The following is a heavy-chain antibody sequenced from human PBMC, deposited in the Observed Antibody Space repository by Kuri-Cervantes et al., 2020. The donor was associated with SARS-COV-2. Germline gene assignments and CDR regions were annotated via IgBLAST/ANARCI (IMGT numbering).Heavy chain of an antibody. D-gene: IGHD1-26*01. CDR1: GFTFSSYD. CDR2: IGTAGDT. Sequence: GGSLRLSCAACGFTFSSYDMHWVRQATGKGLEWVSAIGTAGDTYYPGSVKGQFTISRDNSKNTLYLQMNSLRAEDTAVYYCARGQENSGSFRSMGIGAFDIWGQGTMVTVSS. V-gene: IGHV3-13*03. J-gene: IGHJ3*02. CDR3: ARGQENSGSFRSMGIGAFDI.